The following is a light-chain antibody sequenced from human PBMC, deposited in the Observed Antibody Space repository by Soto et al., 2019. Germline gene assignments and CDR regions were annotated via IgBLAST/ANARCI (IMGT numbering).Light chain of an antibody. CDR1: QGISSY. J-gene: IGKJ4*01. CDR3: QQLNSYPLT. V-gene: IGKV1-9*01. Sequence: GDSVTIPCRASQGISSYLAWYQQKPGKGPKLLIYAASTLQSGVPSRFSGSGSGTEFSLTISSLQPEDFATYYCQQLNSYPLTFGGGTKVEIK. CDR2: AAS.